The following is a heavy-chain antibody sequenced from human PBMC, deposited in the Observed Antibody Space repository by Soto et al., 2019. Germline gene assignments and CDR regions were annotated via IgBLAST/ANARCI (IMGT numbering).Heavy chain of an antibody. Sequence: GGSQRLSSAAPGFTFSSYSRNWVRQAPGKGLEWVSSISSGSSYIYYADSVKGRFTISRDNAKNSLYLQMNSLRAEDTAVYYCARDADYCSGGTCYLDYWGQGTLVTVSS. CDR3: ARDADYCSGGTCYLDY. CDR1: GFTFSSYS. CDR2: ISSGSSYI. D-gene: IGHD2-15*01. V-gene: IGHV3-21*01. J-gene: IGHJ4*02.